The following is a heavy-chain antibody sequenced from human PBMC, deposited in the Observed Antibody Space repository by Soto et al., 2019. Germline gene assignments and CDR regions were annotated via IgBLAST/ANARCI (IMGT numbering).Heavy chain of an antibody. CDR2: IYYSGST. J-gene: IGHJ5*02. V-gene: IGHV4-31*03. Sequence: SETLSLTCTVSGGSISSGDYYWSWIRQHPGKGLEWIGYIYYSGSTYYNPSLKSRITISVDTSKNQFSLKLSSVTAADTAVYYCARGLTTVTTGFDPWGQGTLVTVS. CDR3: ARGLTTVTTGFDP. D-gene: IGHD4-4*01. CDR1: GGSISSGDYY.